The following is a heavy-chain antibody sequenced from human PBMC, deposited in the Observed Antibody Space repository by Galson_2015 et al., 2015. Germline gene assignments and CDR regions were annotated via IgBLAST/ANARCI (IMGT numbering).Heavy chain of an antibody. V-gene: IGHV5-51*01. CDR2: IYPCDSDT. D-gene: IGHD6-19*01. CDR1: GYSFTIYW. Sequence: QSGAEVKKPGESLKISCKGSGYSFTIYWVGWVRQMPGKGLEWMGIIYPCDSDTRYSPSFQGQVTISADKSSSTAYLQWSSLKASDTAMYYCARHQHPTDAVAGTREIDYWGQGTLVTVSS. J-gene: IGHJ4*02. CDR3: ARHQHPTDAVAGTREIDY.